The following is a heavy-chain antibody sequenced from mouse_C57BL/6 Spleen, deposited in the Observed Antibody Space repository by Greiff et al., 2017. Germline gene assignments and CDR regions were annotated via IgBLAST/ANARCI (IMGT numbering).Heavy chain of an antibody. CDR2: ISSGGSYT. Sequence: EVHLVESGGDLVKPGGSLKLSCAASGFTFSSYGMSWVRQTPDKRLEWVATISSGGSYTYYPDSVKGRFTISRDNAKNTLYLQMSRLKSEDTAMYYCTVVATNWYFDVWGTGTTVTVSS. J-gene: IGHJ1*03. V-gene: IGHV5-6*01. D-gene: IGHD1-1*01. CDR1: GFTFSSYG. CDR3: TVVATNWYFDV.